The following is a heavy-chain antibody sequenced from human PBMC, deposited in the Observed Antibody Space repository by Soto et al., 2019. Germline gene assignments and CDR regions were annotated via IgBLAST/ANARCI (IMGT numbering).Heavy chain of an antibody. D-gene: IGHD3-9*01. J-gene: IGHJ4*02. CDR1: GYTFTSYY. CDR3: ARGDILTGYWTSTLDY. Sequence: QVQLVQSGAEVKKPGASVKVSCKASGYTFTSYYMHWVRQAPGQGLEWMGIINPSGVSTSYAQKCKGRVTMTRDTSTSTVYMELSSLRSEDTAVYYCARGDILTGYWTSTLDYWGQGTLVTVSS. CDR2: INPSGVST. V-gene: IGHV1-46*01.